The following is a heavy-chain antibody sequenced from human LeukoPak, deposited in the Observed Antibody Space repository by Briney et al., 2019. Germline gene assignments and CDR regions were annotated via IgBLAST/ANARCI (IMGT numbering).Heavy chain of an antibody. V-gene: IGHV3-21*01. CDR2: ISTSSTHI. CDR1: GFTFSSYA. Sequence: GGSLRLSCAASGFTFSSYAMDWVRQAPGKGLEWVSSISTSSTHIYYADSVKGRFTISRDNAKNSLYLQMNSLRAEDTAVYYCSRHLDSSRFTFYYGMDVWGQGTTVTVSS. D-gene: IGHD6-13*01. J-gene: IGHJ6*02. CDR3: SRHLDSSRFTFYYGMDV.